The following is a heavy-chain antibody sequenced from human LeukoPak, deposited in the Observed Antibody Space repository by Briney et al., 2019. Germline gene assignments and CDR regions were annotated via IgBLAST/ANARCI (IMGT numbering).Heavy chain of an antibody. CDR3: ASRHCSGENCYAGPLDF. J-gene: IGHJ4*02. V-gene: IGHV3-7*03. CDR2: IKQDGSEK. D-gene: IGHD2-8*02. Sequence: GGSLRLSCAASGFTFSSYWMSWVRQAPGKGLEWVANIKQDGSEKYYVDSVKGRFTISRDNAKNSLYLQMNNLRGEDTAVYYCASRHCSGENCYAGPLDFWGQGIQVTVSS. CDR1: GFTFSSYW.